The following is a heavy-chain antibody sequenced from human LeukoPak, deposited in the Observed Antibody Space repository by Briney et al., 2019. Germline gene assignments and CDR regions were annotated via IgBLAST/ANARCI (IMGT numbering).Heavy chain of an antibody. CDR3: VGTGYGSGGSCYSSDFDY. Sequence: SVKVSCKASGGTFTSYAISWVRQAPGQGLDWMGRIIPIFGTAIHAQKLQGRVTITTDESTSTAYMELSSLRSEDTAVYSCVGTGYGSGGSCYSSDFDYWGQGTLVTVSS. J-gene: IGHJ4*02. D-gene: IGHD2-15*01. V-gene: IGHV1-69*05. CDR2: IIPIFGTA. CDR1: GGTFTSYA.